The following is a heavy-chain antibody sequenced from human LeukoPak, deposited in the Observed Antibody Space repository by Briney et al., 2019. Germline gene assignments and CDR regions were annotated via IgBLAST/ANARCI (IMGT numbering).Heavy chain of an antibody. V-gene: IGHV3-23*01. CDR3: AKGHYYGSGSLDY. J-gene: IGHJ4*02. D-gene: IGHD3-10*01. Sequence: GGSLRLSCVASGFTFTSYGMAWVRQAPGKRLEWVSGISGSGDATYYADSVKDRFTISRDNSKNTLYLQMNSLRVEEMAVYYCAKGHYYGSGSLDYWGQGTLVTVSS. CDR1: GFTFTSYG. CDR2: ISGSGDAT.